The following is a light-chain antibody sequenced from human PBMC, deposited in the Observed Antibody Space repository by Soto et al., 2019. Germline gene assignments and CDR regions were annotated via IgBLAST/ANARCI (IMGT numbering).Light chain of an antibody. CDR1: SSNIGSNT. V-gene: IGLV1-44*01. CDR2: SNN. CDR3: AAWDDSLNGRV. Sequence: QSVLTQPPSASGTPGQRVTISCSGSSSNIGSNTVNWYQQLPGTAPKLIIYSNNQRPSWVPDRFSGSKSGTSASLAISGLQSEDEADYYCAAWDDSLNGRVFGGGTKLTVL. J-gene: IGLJ3*02.